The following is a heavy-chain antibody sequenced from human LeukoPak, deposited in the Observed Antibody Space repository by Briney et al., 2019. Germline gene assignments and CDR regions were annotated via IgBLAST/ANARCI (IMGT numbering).Heavy chain of an antibody. CDR3: AKDNPKYYDILTGYYEADAFDI. J-gene: IGHJ3*02. Sequence: PGGSLRLSCAASGFTSSSYAMSWVRQAPGKGLEWVSAISGSGGSTYYADSVKGRFTISRDNSKNTLYLQMNSLRAEDTAVYYCAKDNPKYYDILTGYYEADAFDIWGQGTMVTVSS. V-gene: IGHV3-23*01. D-gene: IGHD3-9*01. CDR1: GFTSSSYA. CDR2: ISGSGGST.